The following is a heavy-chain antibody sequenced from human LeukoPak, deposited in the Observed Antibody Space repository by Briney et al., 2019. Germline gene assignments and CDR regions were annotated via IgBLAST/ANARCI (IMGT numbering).Heavy chain of an antibody. CDR3: AKVESANFYGSGSVRTFDY. Sequence: GGSLRLSCAASGLTFSNYNMSWVRQAPGKGLECVAIISGGGGSTYYADSVKGRFTISRDNSQNTVYLQMSSLRAEDTAVYYCAKVESANFYGSGSVRTFDYWGQGTLVTISS. CDR2: ISGGGGST. CDR1: GLTFSNYN. D-gene: IGHD3-10*01. J-gene: IGHJ4*02. V-gene: IGHV3-23*01.